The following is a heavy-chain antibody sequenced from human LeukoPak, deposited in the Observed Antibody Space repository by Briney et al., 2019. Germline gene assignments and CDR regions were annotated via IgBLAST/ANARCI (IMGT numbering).Heavy chain of an antibody. D-gene: IGHD6-13*01. Sequence: GASVKVSCKASGYTFTSYAMNWVRQAPGQGLEWMGWINTNTGNPTYAQGFTGRFVFSLDTSVSTAYLQISSLKAEDTAVYYCARIPSLLGQQPYYYYMDVWGKGTTVTVSS. J-gene: IGHJ6*03. CDR2: INTNTGNP. V-gene: IGHV7-4-1*02. CDR1: GYTFTSYA. CDR3: ARIPSLLGQQPYYYYMDV.